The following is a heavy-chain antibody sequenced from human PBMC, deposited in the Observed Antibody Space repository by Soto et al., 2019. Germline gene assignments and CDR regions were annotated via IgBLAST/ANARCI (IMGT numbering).Heavy chain of an antibody. J-gene: IGHJ4*02. V-gene: IGHV1-46*03. Sequence: QVQLVQSGAEVMQPGASVKVSCKASGYTFTSYYIQWVRQAPGQGLEWMGIINPSGGSKKYAQKLQGRVTMTRDTSTSTVYMELSSLRSEDTAIYYCSRGYPPRDQLGNLPGAFWGQGTLVTVSS. CDR2: INPSGGSK. D-gene: IGHD1-1*01. CDR1: GYTFTSYY. CDR3: SRGYPPRDQLGNLPGAF.